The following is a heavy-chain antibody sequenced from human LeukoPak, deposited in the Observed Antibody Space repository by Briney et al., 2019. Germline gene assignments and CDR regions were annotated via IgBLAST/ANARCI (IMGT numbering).Heavy chain of an antibody. Sequence: GGSLRLSCAASGFTFSSYSMSWVRQAPGKGLEWVANIKQDGNEKYYVDSVKGRFTISRDNAKNSLYLQMNSLRAEDTAVYYCARSHYYYGMDVWGQGTTVTVSS. J-gene: IGHJ6*02. CDR1: GFTFSSYS. V-gene: IGHV3-7*01. CDR2: IKQDGNEK. CDR3: ARSHYYYGMDV.